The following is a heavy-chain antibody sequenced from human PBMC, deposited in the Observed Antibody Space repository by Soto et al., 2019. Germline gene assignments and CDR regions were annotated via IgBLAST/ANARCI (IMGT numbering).Heavy chain of an antibody. CDR3: ARAPLDIVVVPAAIPGPWFDP. D-gene: IGHD2-2*02. V-gene: IGHV4-30-4*01. Sequence: SETLSLTCTVSGGSISSGDYYWSWIRQPPGKGLEWIGYIYYSGSTYYNPSLKSRVTISVDTSKNQFSLKLSSVTAADTAVYYCARAPLDIVVVPAAIPGPWFDPWGQGTLVTVSS. CDR2: IYYSGST. CDR1: GGSISSGDYY. J-gene: IGHJ5*02.